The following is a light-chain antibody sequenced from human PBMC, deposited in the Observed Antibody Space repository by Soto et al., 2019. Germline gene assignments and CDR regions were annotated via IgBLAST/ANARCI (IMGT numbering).Light chain of an antibody. V-gene: IGLV1-47*01. Sequence: QAVVTQPPSASGTPGQRVTISCSGSSPDIGSNYVYWYQQLPGTAPKLLIYRNNQRPSGVPDRFSGSKSGTSASLAISGLRSEDEAEYYCAAWDDSLWGVFGGWPQLTVL. CDR3: AAWDDSLWGV. J-gene: IGLJ2*01. CDR2: RNN. CDR1: SPDIGSNY.